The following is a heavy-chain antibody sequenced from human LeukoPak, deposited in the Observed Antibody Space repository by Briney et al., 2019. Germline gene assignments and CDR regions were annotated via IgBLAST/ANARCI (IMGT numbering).Heavy chain of an antibody. CDR1: GFTFSSYG. CDR3: AKYVATTMVRAFDI. D-gene: IGHD5-18*01. Sequence: GGSLRLSCAASGFTFSSYGMHWVRQAPGKGLEWVAFIRYDGSNEYYADSVKGRFTISRDNSKNTLYLQMNSLRAEDTAVYYCAKYVATTMVRAFDIWGQGTMVTVSS. CDR2: IRYDGSNE. J-gene: IGHJ3*02. V-gene: IGHV3-30*02.